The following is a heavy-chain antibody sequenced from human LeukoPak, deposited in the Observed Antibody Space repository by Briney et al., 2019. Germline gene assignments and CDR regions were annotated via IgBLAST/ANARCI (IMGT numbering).Heavy chain of an antibody. J-gene: IGHJ4*02. D-gene: IGHD5-12*01. CDR2: ISSGSGYI. Sequence: GESLKISCAASGFTFSTYNMNWVRQAPGRGLEWVSSISSGSGYIYYADSVKGRFTISRDNTKNSLFLQMNSLRAEDTAVYYCARSPYPTIQYPSDYWGQGTLVTVSS. CDR1: GFTFSTYN. V-gene: IGHV3-21*01. CDR3: ARSPYPTIQYPSDY.